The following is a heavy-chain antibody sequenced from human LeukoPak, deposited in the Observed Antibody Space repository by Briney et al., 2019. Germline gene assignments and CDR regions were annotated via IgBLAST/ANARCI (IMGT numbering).Heavy chain of an antibody. Sequence: GGSLRLSCAASGFTFSSYSMNWVRQAPGKGLEWVSSISSSSSYIYYADSVKGRFTISRDNSKNTLYLQMDTLRAEDTAVYYCAKDRSGGGDYGMDVWGQGTTVTVSS. J-gene: IGHJ6*02. V-gene: IGHV3-21*04. CDR2: ISSSSSYI. CDR1: GFTFSSYS. D-gene: IGHD5-12*01. CDR3: AKDRSGGGDYGMDV.